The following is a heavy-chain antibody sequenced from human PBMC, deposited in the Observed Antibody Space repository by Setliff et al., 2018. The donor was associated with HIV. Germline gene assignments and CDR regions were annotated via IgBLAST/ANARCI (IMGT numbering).Heavy chain of an antibody. J-gene: IGHJ6*02. V-gene: IGHV4-4*02. CDR2: IHQSGTT. D-gene: IGHD5-18*01. CDR1: GDSITSGGYF. Sequence: SETLSLTCTVSGDSITSGGYFWSWVRQAPGKGLEWIGEIHQSGTTNYNPALKSRVTISIDKSMNHFSLKLTSVTAADTAVYYCAREDTSMVSFGMEVWGHGTTVTVSS. CDR3: AREDTSMVSFGMEV.